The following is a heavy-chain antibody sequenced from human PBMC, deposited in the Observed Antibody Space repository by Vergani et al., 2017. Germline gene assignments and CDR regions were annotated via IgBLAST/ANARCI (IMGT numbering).Heavy chain of an antibody. CDR3: AGDSSSWQRADY. CDR2: IYYSGST. Sequence: QLQLQESGPGLVKPSETLSLTCSVSGASIDRSKNYWGWIRQPPGKGLEWIGYIYYSGSTTYNPSLKSRLTISVDTSKNQFSLRLSSVTAADTALYYCAGDSSSWQRADYWGQGTLVTVSS. CDR1: GASIDRSKNY. J-gene: IGHJ4*02. D-gene: IGHD6-13*01. V-gene: IGHV4-61*05.